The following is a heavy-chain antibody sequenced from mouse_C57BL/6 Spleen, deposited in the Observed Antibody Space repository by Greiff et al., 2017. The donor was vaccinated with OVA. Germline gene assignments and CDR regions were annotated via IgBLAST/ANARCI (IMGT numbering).Heavy chain of an antibody. CDR3: ARFPYYGSTGGYAMDY. V-gene: IGHV1-82*01. CDR1: GYAFSSSW. Sequence: VKLMESGPELVKPGASVKISCKASGYAFSSSWMNWVKQRPGKGLEWIGRIYPGDGDTNYNGKFKGKATLTADKSSSTAYMQLSSLTSEDSAVYFCARFPYYGSTGGYAMDYWGQGTSVTVSS. D-gene: IGHD1-1*01. CDR2: IYPGDGDT. J-gene: IGHJ4*01.